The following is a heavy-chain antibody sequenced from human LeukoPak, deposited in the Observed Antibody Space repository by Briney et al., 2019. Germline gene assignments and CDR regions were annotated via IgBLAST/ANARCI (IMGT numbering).Heavy chain of an antibody. CDR2: IYYSGAT. D-gene: IGHD5-18*01. CDR1: GGSISSYY. CDR3: ARHGPAKYSYGFFDF. J-gene: IGHJ4*02. V-gene: IGHV4-39*01. Sequence: SETLSLTCTVSGGSISSYYWGWIRQPPGKGLEWIGSIYYSGATYYNPSLKSRVTISVDTSKNQFSLKLSSVTAADTAVYYCARHGPAKYSYGFFDFWGQGTLVTVSS.